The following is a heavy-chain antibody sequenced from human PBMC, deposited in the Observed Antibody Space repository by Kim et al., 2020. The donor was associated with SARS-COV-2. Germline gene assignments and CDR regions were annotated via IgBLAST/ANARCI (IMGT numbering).Heavy chain of an antibody. V-gene: IGHV3-20*01. J-gene: IGHJ5*02. CDR2: INWNGGST. CDR1: GFTFDDYG. CDR3: ARDGGFSNCFDP. Sequence: GGSLRLSCAASGFTFDDYGMSWVRQAPGKGLEWVSGINWNGGSTGYADSVKGRFTISRDNAKNSLYLQMNSLRAEDTALYHCARDGGFSNCFDPWGQGTLVTVSS. D-gene: IGHD3-16*01.